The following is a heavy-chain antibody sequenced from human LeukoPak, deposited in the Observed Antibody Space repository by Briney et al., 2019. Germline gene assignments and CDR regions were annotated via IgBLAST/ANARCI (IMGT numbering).Heavy chain of an antibody. CDR3: AREAKWELIC. Sequence: ASVKVSCKASGGTFSSYAISWVRQAPGQGLEWMGGIIPIFGTANYAQKFQGRVTITADESTSTAYMELSSLRSEDTAEYYCAREAKWELICWGQGTLVTVSS. J-gene: IGHJ4*02. D-gene: IGHD1-26*01. CDR1: GGTFSSYA. V-gene: IGHV1-69*01. CDR2: IIPIFGTA.